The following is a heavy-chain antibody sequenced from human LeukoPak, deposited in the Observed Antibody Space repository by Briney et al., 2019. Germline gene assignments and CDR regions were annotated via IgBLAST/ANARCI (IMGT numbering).Heavy chain of an antibody. D-gene: IGHD3-10*01. CDR1: GFTFSSYA. CDR2: ISGSGGGT. Sequence: PGGSLRLSCAASGFTFSSYAMSWVLQAPGKGLERVSAISGSGGGTYYADSVKGRFTISRDNSKNMLYLQMNSLRAEDTALYYCAKMIRGVNDFDYWGQGTLVTVSS. V-gene: IGHV3-23*01. CDR3: AKMIRGVNDFDY. J-gene: IGHJ4*02.